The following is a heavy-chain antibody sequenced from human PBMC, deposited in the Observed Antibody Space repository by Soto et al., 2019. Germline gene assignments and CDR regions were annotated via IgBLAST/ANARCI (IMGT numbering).Heavy chain of an antibody. J-gene: IGHJ6*02. Sequence: QVQLVESGGGVVQPGRSLRLSCAASGFTFSSYALHWVRQAPGKGLEWVAVISYDGSNKYYADSVKGRFTISRDNSKNTRYLQMNSLRAEDTAVYYCARDQGISAPRYYGMDVWGQGPTVTVSS. CDR2: ISYDGSNK. D-gene: IGHD6-6*01. CDR1: GFTFSSYA. CDR3: ARDQGISAPRYYGMDV. V-gene: IGHV3-30-3*01.